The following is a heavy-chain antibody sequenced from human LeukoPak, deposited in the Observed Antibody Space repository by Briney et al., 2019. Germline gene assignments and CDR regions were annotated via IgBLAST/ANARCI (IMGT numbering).Heavy chain of an antibody. Sequence: SVKVSCKASGGTFSSYAISWVRQAPGQGLEWMGGIIPIFGTANYAQKFQGRVTITADESTSTAYMELSSLRSEDTAVYYCAREEGRVATMGPATRWTPTKDAFDIWGQGTMVTVSS. D-gene: IGHD5-24*01. J-gene: IGHJ3*02. CDR3: AREEGRVATMGPATRWTPTKDAFDI. CDR1: GGTFSSYA. CDR2: IIPIFGTA. V-gene: IGHV1-69*01.